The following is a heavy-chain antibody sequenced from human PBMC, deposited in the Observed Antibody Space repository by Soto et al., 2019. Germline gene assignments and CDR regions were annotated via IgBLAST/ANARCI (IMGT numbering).Heavy chain of an antibody. V-gene: IGHV3-30*18. CDR3: TKRRNVLRFLEWSSGMEV. J-gene: IGHJ6*02. Sequence: LRLSCAASGFTFSNYGMHWVRQAPGKGLEWVAFISDDGSNKYYADSMKGRFTMSRDNSKSTLYLQMSSLRVEDTAVYYCTKRRNVLRFLEWSSGMEVWGQGTTVTVSS. D-gene: IGHD3-3*01. CDR2: ISDDGSNK. CDR1: GFTFSNYG.